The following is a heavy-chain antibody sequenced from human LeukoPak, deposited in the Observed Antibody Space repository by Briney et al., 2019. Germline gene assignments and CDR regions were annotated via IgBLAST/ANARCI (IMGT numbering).Heavy chain of an antibody. CDR2: IYPRGCST. CDR3: AREDGGSYFAY. CDR1: RYTLTSYY. J-gene: IGHJ4*02. Sequence: ASVKVSCKACRYTLTSYYMHWLRQAPAQGRDGMAIIYPRGCSTSYAQKFQGRVTMTSDPSTSTVYMELSSVRAEDSAVYYCAREDGGSYFAYWGQGTLVTVSS. V-gene: IGHV1-46*01. D-gene: IGHD5-24*01.